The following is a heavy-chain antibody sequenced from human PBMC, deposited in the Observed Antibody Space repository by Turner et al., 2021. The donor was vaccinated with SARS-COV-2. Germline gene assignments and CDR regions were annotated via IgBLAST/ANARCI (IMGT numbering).Heavy chain of an antibody. CDR1: GYTFTGHY. V-gene: IGHV1-2*02. Sequence: QVQLVQSGADVKKPGASVKVSCKASGYTFTGHYIHWVRQAPAQGVEWMGWINPKSGGTNYAQKFQGRVTMTRDTSISTAYMELNRLRSDDTAVYYCARTFHSDSSGYHYVPHLQHWGQGTLLTVSS. CDR2: INPKSGGT. J-gene: IGHJ1*01. CDR3: ARTFHSDSSGYHYVPHLQH. D-gene: IGHD3-22*01.